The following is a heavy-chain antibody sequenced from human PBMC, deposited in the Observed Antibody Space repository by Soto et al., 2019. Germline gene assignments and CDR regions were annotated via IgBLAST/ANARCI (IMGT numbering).Heavy chain of an antibody. D-gene: IGHD2-21*01. CDR2: IYSSGST. V-gene: IGHV4-59*08. CDR3: ARLGGDYQAFDQ. CDR1: GGSISGYY. J-gene: IGHJ4*02. Sequence: SETLSLTCTVSGGSISGYYWSWLRQPPGKGLEWIGYIYSSGSTNYNPSLKSRVTISVDTSQDQFSLKLDSVTAADTAVYYCARLGGDYQAFDQWGQGSLVTVSS.